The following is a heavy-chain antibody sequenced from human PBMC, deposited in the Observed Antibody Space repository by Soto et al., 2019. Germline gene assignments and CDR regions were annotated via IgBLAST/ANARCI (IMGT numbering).Heavy chain of an antibody. CDR2: ISYDGSNK. CDR1: GFSFTNYA. Sequence: GGSLRLSCAASGFSFTNYAMHWVRQAPGKGLEWVAVISYDGSNKYSADSVKGRFTVSRDNSNSTLYLEMNRLRAEDTAVYYCAKDRDFWNGHHIVGPYNWFDTWGQGTQVTVSS. J-gene: IGHJ5*02. CDR3: AKDRDFWNGHHIVGPYNWFDT. V-gene: IGHV3-30*18. D-gene: IGHD3-3*01.